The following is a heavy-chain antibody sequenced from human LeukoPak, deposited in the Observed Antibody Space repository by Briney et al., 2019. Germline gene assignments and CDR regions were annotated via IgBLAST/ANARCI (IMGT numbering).Heavy chain of an antibody. D-gene: IGHD3-10*01. J-gene: IGHJ5*02. Sequence: SETLSLTCAVYGGSFSGYYWSWIRQPPGKGLEWIGEINHSGSTNYNPSLKSRVTISVDTSKNQFSLKLSSVTAADTAVYYCARGRYYGSGSPSDLDWFDPWGQGTLVTVSS. CDR3: ARGRYYGSGSPSDLDWFDP. CDR1: GGSFSGYY. CDR2: INHSGST. V-gene: IGHV4-34*01.